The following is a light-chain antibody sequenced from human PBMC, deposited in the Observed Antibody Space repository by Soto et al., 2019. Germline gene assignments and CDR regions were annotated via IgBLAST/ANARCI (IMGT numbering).Light chain of an antibody. Sequence: DIQMTQSPSSLSASVGDRVTVTCRASQDVTRYLNWYQQKPGKAPELLIYAASTLQSGVPSRFSGSGSGTDFTLTISSLQPEDFATYFCQQDHDDSWTFGQGTKLDIK. CDR1: QDVTRY. J-gene: IGKJ1*01. CDR2: AAS. CDR3: QQDHDDSWT. V-gene: IGKV1-39*01.